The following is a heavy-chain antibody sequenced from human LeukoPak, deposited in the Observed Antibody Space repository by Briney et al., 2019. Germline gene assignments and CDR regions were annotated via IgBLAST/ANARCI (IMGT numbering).Heavy chain of an antibody. Sequence: AGGSLRLSCAASGFTLSDYYMNWVRQAPGKGLEWVSYISSTSSTMYYADSVKGRFTISRDNAKNSLYLQMNSLRDEGTAVYYCARESAYAFWYWGQGALVAVSS. V-gene: IGHV3-48*02. J-gene: IGHJ4*02. D-gene: IGHD3-3*01. CDR2: ISSTSSTM. CDR3: ARESAYAFWY. CDR1: GFTLSDYY.